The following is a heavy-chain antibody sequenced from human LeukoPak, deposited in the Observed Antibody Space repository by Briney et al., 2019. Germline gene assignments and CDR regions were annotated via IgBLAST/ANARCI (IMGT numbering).Heavy chain of an antibody. CDR3: ARAGGGCSRTSCPIPYYGLDV. CDR1: GGPISGYY. J-gene: IGHJ6*02. Sequence: SETLSLTCTVSGGPISGYYWNWIRQPPGKGLKWIGHIYHSGSTDYNPSLKSRVTISVDTSKSQSPLKLTSVTAADTAVYYCARAGGGCSRTSCPIPYYGLDVWGQGTTVTVSS. D-gene: IGHD2-2*01. CDR2: IYHSGST. V-gene: IGHV4-59*01.